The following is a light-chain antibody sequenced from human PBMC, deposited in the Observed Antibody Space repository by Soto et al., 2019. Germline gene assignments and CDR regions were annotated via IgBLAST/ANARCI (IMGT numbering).Light chain of an antibody. CDR1: QSVSNY. CDR2: EAS. CDR3: QQRLTGPWT. J-gene: IGKJ1*01. V-gene: IGKV3-11*01. Sequence: EIVLTQSPATLSMSPGERATLSCRASQSVSNYLAWYQQKPGQAPRLLIYEASNRASGIPARFSGRGSGTDFTLTISSLEPEDFASYYCQQRLTGPWTFGQGTRVEI.